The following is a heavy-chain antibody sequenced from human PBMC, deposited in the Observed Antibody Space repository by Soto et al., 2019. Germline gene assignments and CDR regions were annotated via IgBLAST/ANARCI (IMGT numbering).Heavy chain of an antibody. Sequence: GGSLRLSCAASGFTVSSNYMSWVRQAQGKGLEWVSVIYSGGSTYYADSVKGRFTISRDNSKNTLYLQMNSLRAEDTAVYYCTGGATYDAFDIWGQGTMVTVSS. CDR3: TGGATYDAFDI. CDR1: GFTVSSNY. J-gene: IGHJ3*02. D-gene: IGHD1-26*01. V-gene: IGHV3-66*01. CDR2: IYSGGST.